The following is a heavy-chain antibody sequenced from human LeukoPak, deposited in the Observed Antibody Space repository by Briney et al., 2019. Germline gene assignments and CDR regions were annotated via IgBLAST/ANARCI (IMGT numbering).Heavy chain of an antibody. D-gene: IGHD5-18*01. J-gene: IGHJ4*02. V-gene: IGHV1-46*01. Sequence: ASVKVSCKASGYTFTSYYMHWVRQALGQGLEWMGIINPSGGSTSYAQKFQGRVTMTRDTSTSTVYMELSSLRSEDTDVYYCAREIDGSGYSYGPPDYWGQGTLVTVSS. CDR2: INPSGGST. CDR1: GYTFTSYY. CDR3: AREIDGSGYSYGPPDY.